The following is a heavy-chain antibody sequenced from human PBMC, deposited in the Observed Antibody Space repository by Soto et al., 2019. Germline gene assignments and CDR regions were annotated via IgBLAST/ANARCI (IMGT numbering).Heavy chain of an antibody. V-gene: IGHV1-3*01. CDR1: GYPFTTYA. CDR2: INSVNGNT. CDR3: ARVTYYYDSSHFDY. D-gene: IGHD3-22*01. Sequence: ASVKVSCKASGYPFTTYAMTCVRQAPGQRLEWMGWINSVNGNTKYSQKFQGRVTITRDTSATTAYMELSSLRSEDTAVYYCARVTYYYDSSHFDYWGQGTLVTVS. J-gene: IGHJ4*02.